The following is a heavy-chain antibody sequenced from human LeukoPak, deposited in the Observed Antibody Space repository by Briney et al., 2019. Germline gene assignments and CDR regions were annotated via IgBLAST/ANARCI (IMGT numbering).Heavy chain of an antibody. CDR2: ISAYNGNT. D-gene: IGHD3-9*01. J-gene: IGHJ4*02. CDR1: GYTFTSYG. V-gene: IGHV1-18*04. CDR3: ARPAGYYDILTGYLDY. Sequence: ASVKVSCKASGYTFTSYGISWVRQAPGQGLEWMGWISAYNGNTNYAQKLQGRVTMTTDTSTSTAYMELRRLRSDDTAVYYCARPAGYYDILTGYLDYWGQGTLVTVSS.